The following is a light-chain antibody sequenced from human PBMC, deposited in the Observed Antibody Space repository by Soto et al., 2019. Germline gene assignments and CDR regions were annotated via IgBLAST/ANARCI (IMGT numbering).Light chain of an antibody. CDR2: AAS. Sequence: DIQMTQSPSSLSASVGDRVTITCRASQSISSYLNWYQQKPGKAPKLLIYAASSLQSGVPSRFSGSGSGTEFTLTISSLQPDDSATYYCQHNNGYSWTFGQGTKGDIK. CDR1: QSISSY. V-gene: IGKV1-39*01. J-gene: IGKJ1*01. CDR3: QHNNGYSWT.